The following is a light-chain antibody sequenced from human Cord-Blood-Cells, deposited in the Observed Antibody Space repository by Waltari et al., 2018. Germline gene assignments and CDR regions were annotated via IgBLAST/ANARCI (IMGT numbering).Light chain of an antibody. CDR3: QQYYSYPWT. CDR2: AAS. J-gene: IGKJ1*01. V-gene: IGKV1-8*01. CDR1: QGISSY. Sequence: AIRMTQAPSSFSASPGDRVTITCRASQGISSYLDWYQQKPGKAPKLLIYAASTLQSGVPSRFSGSGSGTDFTLTISCLQSEDFATYYCQQYYSYPWTFGQGTKVEIK.